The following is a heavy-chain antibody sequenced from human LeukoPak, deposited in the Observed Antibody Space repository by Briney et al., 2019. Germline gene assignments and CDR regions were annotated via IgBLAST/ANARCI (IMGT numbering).Heavy chain of an antibody. J-gene: IGHJ4*02. Sequence: GESLKISCKGSRYSFTSYWIGWVRQMPGKGLEWMGTIYPGDSDTRYSPSFQGQVTISADKSISTAYLQWSSLKASDTAIYYCARQNDFRLDYWGQGTLVTVSS. CDR3: ARQNDFRLDY. D-gene: IGHD3-3*01. CDR1: RYSFTSYW. CDR2: IYPGDSDT. V-gene: IGHV5-51*01.